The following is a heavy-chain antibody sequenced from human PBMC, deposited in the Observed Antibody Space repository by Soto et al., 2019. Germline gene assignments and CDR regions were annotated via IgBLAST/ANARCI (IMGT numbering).Heavy chain of an antibody. CDR2: ISSNSAYI. D-gene: IGHD6-13*01. J-gene: IGHJ5*02. CDR3: TRDASRDSSARGWFDP. CDR1: GXTCRSFT. Sequence: NPXGSLRLSGAASGXTCRSFTMNWVRQAPGKGLEWVSTISSNSAYIYYTDSLRGRFNISRENAKNSLHLQMNSLRAEHTAVYYCTRDASRDSSARGWFDPWGPGTQGTVSS. V-gene: IGHV3-21*01.